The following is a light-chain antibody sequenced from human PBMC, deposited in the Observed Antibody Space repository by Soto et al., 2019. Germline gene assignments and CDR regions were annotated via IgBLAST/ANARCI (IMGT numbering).Light chain of an antibody. CDR2: AAS. CDR3: QQLNRYPPEYT. V-gene: IGKV1-9*01. Sequence: DIQLTQSPSFLSASVGDRVTISCRASQGISSYLAWYQQKPGKAPKLLIYAASTLQSGVPSRFSGSGSGTEFTLTISSLQPEDFATYYCQQLNRYPPEYTFGQGTKLEIK. J-gene: IGKJ2*01. CDR1: QGISSY.